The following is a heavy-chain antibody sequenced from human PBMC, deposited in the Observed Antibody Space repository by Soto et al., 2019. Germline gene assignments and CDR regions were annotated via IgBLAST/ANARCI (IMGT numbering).Heavy chain of an antibody. D-gene: IGHD3-16*02. V-gene: IGHV1-18*01. CDR3: ARVRPNIMITFGGVIDY. J-gene: IGHJ4*02. CDR1: GYTFTSYG. CDR2: ISAYNGNT. Sequence: ASVKVSCKASGYTFTSYGISWVRQAPGQGLEWMGWISAYNGNTNYAQKLQGRVTMTTDTSTSTAYMELRSLRSDDTAVYYCARVRPNIMITFGGVIDYWGQGTLVTVSS.